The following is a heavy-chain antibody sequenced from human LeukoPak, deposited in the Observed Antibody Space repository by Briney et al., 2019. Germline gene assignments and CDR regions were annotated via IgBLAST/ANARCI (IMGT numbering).Heavy chain of an antibody. CDR2: IWYDGSNK. Sequence: PGRSLRLSCAASGFTFSSYGMHWVRQAPGKGLEWVAVIWYDGSNKYYADSVKGRFTISRDNSKNTLYLQMNSLRAEDTAVYYCARPTSYDYVWGSYRLDYWGQGTLVTVSS. CDR1: GFTFSSYG. CDR3: ARPTSYDYVWGSYRLDY. J-gene: IGHJ4*02. V-gene: IGHV3-33*01. D-gene: IGHD3-16*02.